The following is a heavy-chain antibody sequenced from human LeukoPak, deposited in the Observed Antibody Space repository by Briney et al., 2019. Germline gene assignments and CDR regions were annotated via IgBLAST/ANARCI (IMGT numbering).Heavy chain of an antibody. Sequence: GSLRLSCAASGFTFSSYSMNWVRQAPGKGLEWVSSISSSSSYIYYADSVKGRFTISRDNAKNSLYLQMNSLRAEDTAVYYCARDSSYYGSGINWFDPWGQGTLVTVSS. D-gene: IGHD3-10*01. V-gene: IGHV3-21*01. CDR3: ARDSSYYGSGINWFDP. J-gene: IGHJ5*02. CDR1: GFTFSSYS. CDR2: ISSSSSYI.